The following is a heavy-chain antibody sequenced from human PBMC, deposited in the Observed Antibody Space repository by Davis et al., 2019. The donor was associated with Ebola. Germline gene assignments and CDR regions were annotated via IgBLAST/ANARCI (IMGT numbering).Heavy chain of an antibody. Sequence: MPSETLSLTCAVYGGSFSGYYWSWIRQPPGKGLEWIGEINHSGSTNYNPSLKSRVTISVDTSKNQFSLKLSSVTAADTAVYYCAAGWVYWGQGTLVTVSS. CDR3: AAGWVY. D-gene: IGHD5-24*01. CDR2: INHSGST. J-gene: IGHJ4*02. V-gene: IGHV4-34*01. CDR1: GGSFSGYY.